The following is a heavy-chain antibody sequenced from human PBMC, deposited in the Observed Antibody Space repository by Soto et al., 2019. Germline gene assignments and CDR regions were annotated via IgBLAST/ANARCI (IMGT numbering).Heavy chain of an antibody. Sequence: VGSLRLSCAASGFTFSTYAMSWVRQAPGKGLEWVSAISGSGSSRYYADSARGRFTISRDNSKNTLFLQLNSLRAEDTAVYYCAKELLRLGESLERYFDYWGQGTLVTVSS. D-gene: IGHD3-10*01. CDR1: GFTFSTYA. V-gene: IGHV3-23*01. CDR2: ISGSGSSR. CDR3: AKELLRLGESLERYFDY. J-gene: IGHJ4*02.